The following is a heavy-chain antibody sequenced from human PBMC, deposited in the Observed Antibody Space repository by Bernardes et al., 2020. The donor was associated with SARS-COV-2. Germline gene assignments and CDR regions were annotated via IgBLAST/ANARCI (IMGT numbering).Heavy chain of an antibody. V-gene: IGHV3-23*01. J-gene: IGHJ4*02. CDR3: AKAPVRACSGPICYPFDY. D-gene: IGHD2-15*01. Sequence: RGSLRLSCAASGFSFHSYTMSWVRQAPGKGLECVALIADHGMNTYYPDSVKGRFTISRDNSKNTLYLQINSLRADDTAVYYCAKAPVRACSGPICYPFDYWGQGALVTVSS. CDR2: IADHGMNT. CDR1: GFSFHSYT.